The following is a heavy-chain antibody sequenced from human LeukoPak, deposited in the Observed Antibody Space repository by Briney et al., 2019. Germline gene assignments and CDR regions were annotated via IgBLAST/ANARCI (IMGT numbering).Heavy chain of an antibody. J-gene: IGHJ4*02. CDR2: INHSGST. CDR1: GGSFSGYY. Sequence: SETLSLTCAVYGGSFSGYYWSWIRQPPGKGLEWIGEINHSGSTNYNPSLKSRVTISVDTSKNRFSLKLSSVTAADTAVCYCARGRSDYLRYYFDHWGQGTLVTVSS. D-gene: IGHD3-22*01. V-gene: IGHV4-34*01. CDR3: ARGRSDYLRYYFDH.